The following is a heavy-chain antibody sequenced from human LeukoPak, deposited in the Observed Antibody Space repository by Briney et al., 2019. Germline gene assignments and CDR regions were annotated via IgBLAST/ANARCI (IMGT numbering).Heavy chain of an antibody. D-gene: IGHD6-13*01. J-gene: IGHJ2*01. V-gene: IGHV1-2*02. CDR2: MNPNSGGT. Sequence: GASVKVSCKASGYTFTGYYMHWVRQAPGQGLEWMGWMNPNSGGTNYAQKFQGRVTMTRDTSISTAYMELSRLRSEDTAVYYCARMYSSSWYESWYFDLWGRGTLVTVSS. CDR1: GYTFTGYY. CDR3: ARMYSSSWYESWYFDL.